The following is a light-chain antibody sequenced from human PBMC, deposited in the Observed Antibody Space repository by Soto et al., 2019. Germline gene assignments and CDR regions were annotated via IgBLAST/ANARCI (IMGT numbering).Light chain of an antibody. Sequence: QSALTQPASVSGSPGQSITISCTGTSSDVGDYDYVSWYQQHPGKAPKLMIYEVSTRPSGVSNRFSGSKSGNTASLTISGLQAEDDADYYCSSYTSSSTVVFGGGTKVTVL. CDR2: EVS. V-gene: IGLV2-14*01. CDR1: SSDVGDYDY. CDR3: SSYTSSSTVV. J-gene: IGLJ2*01.